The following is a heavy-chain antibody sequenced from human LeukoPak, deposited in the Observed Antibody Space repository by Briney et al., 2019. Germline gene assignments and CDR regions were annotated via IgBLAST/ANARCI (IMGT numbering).Heavy chain of an antibody. Sequence: GRSLRLSCAASGFTFSSYGMHWVRQAPGKGLEWVAIISYDGSNKFYADSMKGRFTISRDNSKNTLYLQMNSLRAEDTAVYYCARYGSGSYYGVSYFDYWGQGTLVTVSS. CDR3: ARYGSGSYYGVSYFDY. J-gene: IGHJ4*02. CDR2: ISYDGSNK. CDR1: GFTFSSYG. V-gene: IGHV3-30*03. D-gene: IGHD3-10*01.